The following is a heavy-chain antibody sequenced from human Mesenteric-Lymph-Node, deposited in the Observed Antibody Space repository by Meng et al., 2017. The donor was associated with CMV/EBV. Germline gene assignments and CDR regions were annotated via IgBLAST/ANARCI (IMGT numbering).Heavy chain of an antibody. CDR2: ISWDGGST. J-gene: IGHJ6*02. CDR1: GFTFNDYA. D-gene: IGHD1-26*01. CDR3: AKDITNSGSAGNYYYYGMDV. V-gene: IGHV3-43D*03. Sequence: GGSLRLSCAASGFTFNDYAMNWVRQAPGKGLEWVSLISWDGGSTYYADSVKGRFTISRDNSKNSLYLQMNSLRAEDTALYYCAKDITNSGSAGNYYYYGMDVWGQGTTVTVSS.